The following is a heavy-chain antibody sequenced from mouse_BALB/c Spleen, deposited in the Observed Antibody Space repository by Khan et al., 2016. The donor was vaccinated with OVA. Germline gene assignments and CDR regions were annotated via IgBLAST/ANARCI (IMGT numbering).Heavy chain of an antibody. J-gene: IGHJ3*01. V-gene: IGHV1-77*01. CDR1: GYTFTDYY. CDR2: ISPGSGDT. Sequence: QVQLKQSGAELARPGASVKLSCKASGYTFTDYYINWVKQRTGQGLEWIGEISPGSGDTYYNEKFKGKATLTADKSSSTAYMQRSSLNSEASAVYFCARRNYFGYTFAYGGQGTLVTVSA. CDR3: ARRNYFGYTFAY. D-gene: IGHD1-2*01.